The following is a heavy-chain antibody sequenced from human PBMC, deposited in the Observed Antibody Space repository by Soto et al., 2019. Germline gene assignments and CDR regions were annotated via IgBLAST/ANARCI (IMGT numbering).Heavy chain of an antibody. CDR2: IYSSGRT. Sequence: QVQLQESGPGLVKPSETLSLTCTVSGASVSSPNYYWTWIRQTPGKGLQWIGYIYSSGRTNYNPSLKRQVPISVETSKNQFSLNLRDVTAAETDVYYCARASRSGADFWSGFLDYWGQGAPVTVSS. V-gene: IGHV4-61*01. D-gene: IGHD3-3*01. J-gene: IGHJ4*02. CDR3: ARASRSGADFWSGFLDY. CDR1: GASVSSPNYY.